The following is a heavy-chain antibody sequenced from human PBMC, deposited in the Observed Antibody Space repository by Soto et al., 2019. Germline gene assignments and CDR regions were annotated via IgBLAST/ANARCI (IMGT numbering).Heavy chain of an antibody. CDR2: IIPIFGTA. V-gene: IGHV1-69*01. J-gene: IGHJ3*02. CDR1: GGTFSSYA. CDR3: AGGGFVVVQTRGAFDI. Sequence: QVQLVQSGAEVKKPGSSVKVSCKASGGTFSSYAISWVRQAPGQGLEWMGGIIPIFGTANYAQKFQGRVTITADEPTGTAYGGLSSVRSEDAAVYYGAGGGFVVVQTRGAFDIWGQGTMVTVSS. D-gene: IGHD2-21*01.